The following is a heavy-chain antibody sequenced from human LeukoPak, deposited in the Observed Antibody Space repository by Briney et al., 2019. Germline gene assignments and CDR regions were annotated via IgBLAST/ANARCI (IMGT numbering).Heavy chain of an antibody. CDR2: MNPNSGST. D-gene: IGHD6-19*01. CDR1: GYTFTNYD. V-gene: IGHV1-8*01. Sequence: GASVKVSCTASGYTFTNYDFNWMRQATGQGLEWMGWMNPNSGSTGYAQKFQGRVTMTRDTSISTAYMELSSLTSEDTAVYYCAKGIVVAGHFDYWGQGTLVTVSS. J-gene: IGHJ4*02. CDR3: AKGIVVAGHFDY.